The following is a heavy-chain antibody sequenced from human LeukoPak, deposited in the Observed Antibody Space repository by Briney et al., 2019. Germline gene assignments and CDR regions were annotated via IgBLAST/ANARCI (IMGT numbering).Heavy chain of an antibody. CDR3: ARGRPYYMDV. CDR2: INHSGST. CDR1: GGSFSGYY. J-gene: IGHJ6*03. Sequence: SETLSLTCAVYGGSFSGYYWSWIRQPPGKGLEWIGEINHSGSTNYNPSLKSRVTISVDTSKNQFSLKLSSVTAADTAVHYCARGRPYYMDVWGKGTTVTVSS. V-gene: IGHV4-34*01.